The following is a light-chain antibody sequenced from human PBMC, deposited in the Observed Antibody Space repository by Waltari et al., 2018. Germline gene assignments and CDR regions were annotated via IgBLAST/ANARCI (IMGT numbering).Light chain of an antibody. CDR3: SSYTSSSTFVV. CDR2: DVS. V-gene: IGLV2-14*01. Sequence: QSALTQPASVSGSPGQSITISCTGTSRDVGGYNYVSWYQQHPGKAPNLMIYDVSKRLSGVANRFSGSKSGNTASLTISGLQAEDEADYYCSSYTSSSTFVVFGGGTKLTVL. J-gene: IGLJ2*01. CDR1: SRDVGGYNY.